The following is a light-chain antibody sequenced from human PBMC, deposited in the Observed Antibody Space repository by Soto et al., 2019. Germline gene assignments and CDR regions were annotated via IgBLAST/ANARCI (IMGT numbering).Light chain of an antibody. J-gene: IGKJ4*01. Sequence: DIQLTQSPSFLSASVGDRVTITCRSSHGINSHLAWYQQEPGKAPKLLIYAASTLQSGVPSRFSGSGSGTDFTLTISSLQPEDVATYYCQKYNSAPLTFGGGTKVDI. CDR2: AAS. V-gene: IGKV1-27*01. CDR3: QKYNSAPLT. CDR1: HGINSH.